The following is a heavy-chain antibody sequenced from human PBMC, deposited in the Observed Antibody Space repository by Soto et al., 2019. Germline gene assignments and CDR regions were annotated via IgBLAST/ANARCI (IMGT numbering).Heavy chain of an antibody. Sequence: PGGSLRLSCPESGFSFSTDNFNWVRQVPGKGLEWVAFISGNSKYIYYADAVKGRFTISRDNSKNTLYLQMNSLRAEDTAVYYCARDYYGGNSGFYYYYYGMDVWGQGTTVTVSS. V-gene: IGHV3-21*01. D-gene: IGHD4-17*01. J-gene: IGHJ6*02. CDR2: ISGNSKYI. CDR3: ARDYYGGNSGFYYYYYGMDV. CDR1: GFSFSTDN.